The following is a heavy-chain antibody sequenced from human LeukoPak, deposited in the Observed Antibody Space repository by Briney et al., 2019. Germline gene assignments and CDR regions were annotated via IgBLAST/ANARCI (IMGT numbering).Heavy chain of an antibody. Sequence: ASVKVSCKASGYTFTSYAMHWVRQAPGQRLEWMGWINAGNGNTKYSQEFQGRVTITRDTSASTAYMELSSLRSEDMAVYYCAREQLERRKGYYYYYMDVWGKGTTVTVSS. J-gene: IGHJ6*03. CDR3: AREQLERRKGYYYYYMDV. D-gene: IGHD1-1*01. CDR1: GYTFTSYA. CDR2: INAGNGNT. V-gene: IGHV1-3*03.